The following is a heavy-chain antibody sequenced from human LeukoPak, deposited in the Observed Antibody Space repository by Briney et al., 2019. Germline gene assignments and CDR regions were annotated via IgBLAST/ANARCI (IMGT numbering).Heavy chain of an antibody. D-gene: IGHD6-19*01. CDR2: IIPIFGTA. Sequence: SVKVSCTASGGTFSSYAISWVRQAPGQGLEWMGGIIPIFGTANYAQKFQGRVTITADESTSTAYMELSSLRSEDTAVYYCARESSSGWPSHYYYGMDVWGQGTTVTVSS. V-gene: IGHV1-69*13. CDR1: GGTFSSYA. J-gene: IGHJ6*02. CDR3: ARESSSGWPSHYYYGMDV.